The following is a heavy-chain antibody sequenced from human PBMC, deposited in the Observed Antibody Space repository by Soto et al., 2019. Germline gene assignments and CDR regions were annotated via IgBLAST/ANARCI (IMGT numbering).Heavy chain of an antibody. Sequence: QVQLVQPGAEVKKPGSSVTVSCKASGCTFSSYTISWVRQAPGQGLEWMGGIIPIFGTANYAQKFQGRVTITPDECTSTAYMELSSLRSEDTAVYYWARGNHMWLQLWYFALWGRGALVTVSS. D-gene: IGHD5-12*01. CDR2: IIPIFGTA. V-gene: IGHV1-69*05. CDR3: ARGNHMWLQLWYFAL. J-gene: IGHJ2*01. CDR1: GCTFSSYT.